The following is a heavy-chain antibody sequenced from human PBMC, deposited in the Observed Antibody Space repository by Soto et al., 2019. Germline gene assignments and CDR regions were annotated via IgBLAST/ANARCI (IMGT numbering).Heavy chain of an antibody. J-gene: IGHJ6*02. Sequence: SETLSLTCPVSGASISGYYWSWIRQPPGEGLEWIGYIYYSGSTSYNPSLKSRVTISLDMSKNQFSLKLSSVTAADTAVYYSARVETTEPHDARYFNGMDVWGQGTKATDSS. CDR1: GASISGYY. CDR2: IYYSGST. D-gene: IGHD4-17*01. V-gene: IGHV4-59*01. CDR3: ARVETTEPHDARYFNGMDV.